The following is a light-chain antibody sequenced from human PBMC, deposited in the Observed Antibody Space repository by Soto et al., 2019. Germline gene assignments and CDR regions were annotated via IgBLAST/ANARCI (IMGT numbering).Light chain of an antibody. V-gene: IGLV1-40*01. Sequence: QSVLTQPPSVSGPPGQRFTISATGASPTTGAGFDVHWYQQLPGTAPKPLIYGNSNRPSGVPDRFSGSKSGTSASLAITGLQAEDEADYYCQSYDSSLSGHVVFGGGTKVTVL. CDR2: GNS. CDR3: QSYDSSLSGHVV. J-gene: IGLJ2*01. CDR1: SPTTGAGFD.